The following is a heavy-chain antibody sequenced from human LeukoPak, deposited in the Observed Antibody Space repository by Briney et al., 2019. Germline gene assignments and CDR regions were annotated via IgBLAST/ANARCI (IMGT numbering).Heavy chain of an antibody. V-gene: IGHV3-7*03. CDR3: AKVRRPLTGTTAADAFDI. J-gene: IGHJ3*02. CDR2: VNTDGTHK. D-gene: IGHD1-20*01. Sequence: PGGSLRLSCAASGFRISDQWMAWVRQAPGKGLEWVANVNTDGTHKNYVDSVKGRFAISRDNAKNSLYLQMNSLRAEDTALYYCAKVRRPLTGTTAADAFDIWGQGTMVTVSS. CDR1: GFRISDQW.